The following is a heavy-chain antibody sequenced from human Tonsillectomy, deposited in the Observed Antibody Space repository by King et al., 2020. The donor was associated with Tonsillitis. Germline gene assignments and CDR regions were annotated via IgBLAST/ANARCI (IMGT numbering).Heavy chain of an antibody. V-gene: IGHV3-7*01. J-gene: IGHJ4*02. D-gene: IGHD3-3*01. Sequence: VQLVESGGGLVQPGGSLRLSCAASGFTFSSYWMTWVRQAPGKGLEWVANINLDGSEKYYVDSVKGRFTISRDNAKNSLYLQVNSLRAEDTAVYYCAPTIFLDYWGQGTLVTVSS. CDR1: GFTFSSYW. CDR3: APTIFLDY. CDR2: INLDGSEK.